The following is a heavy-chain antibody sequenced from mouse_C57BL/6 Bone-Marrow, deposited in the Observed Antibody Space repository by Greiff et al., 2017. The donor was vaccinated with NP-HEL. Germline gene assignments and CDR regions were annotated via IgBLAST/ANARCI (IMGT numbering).Heavy chain of an antibody. CDR2: IDPSDSYT. V-gene: IGHV1-59*01. D-gene: IGHD1-1*01. Sequence: QVQLQQPGAELVRPGTSVKLSCKASGYTFTSYWMHWVKQRPGQGLEWIGVIDPSDSYTNYNQKFKGKATLTVDTSSSTAYMQLSSLTSEYSAVYYCAREGYYYGSGYWGQGTLVTVSA. CDR3: AREGYYYGSGY. CDR1: GYTFTSYW. J-gene: IGHJ3*01.